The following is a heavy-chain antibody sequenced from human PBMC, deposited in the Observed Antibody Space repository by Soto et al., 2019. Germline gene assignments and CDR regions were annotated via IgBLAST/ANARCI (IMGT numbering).Heavy chain of an antibody. V-gene: IGHV4-59*08. CDR3: ARVAVFYVFWSGYRTPYYYYGRDV. Sequence: SETLSLTCTVSGGSISSYHWSWIRQPPGKGLEWIGYIYYSGSTYDNPSLKSRVTMSVDTSKDQFSLRLTSVTAADTAVYYCARVAVFYVFWSGYRTPYYYYGRDVGGQGTTVTVPS. CDR2: IYYSGST. J-gene: IGHJ6*02. D-gene: IGHD3-3*01. CDR1: GGSISSYH.